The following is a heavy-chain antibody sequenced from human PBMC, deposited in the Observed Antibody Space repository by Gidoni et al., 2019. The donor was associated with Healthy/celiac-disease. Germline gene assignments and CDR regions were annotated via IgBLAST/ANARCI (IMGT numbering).Heavy chain of an antibody. D-gene: IGHD4-17*01. V-gene: IGHV4-30-2*01. Sequence: QLQLQESGSGLVKPSQTLSLTCAVSGGSISSGGYSWNWSRQPPGKGLEWIGYIYHSGSTYYNPSLKSRVTISVDRSKNQFSLKLSSVTAADTAVYYCAGSTVTTGGAVDYWGQGTLVTVCS. CDR1: GGSISSGGYS. CDR2: IYHSGST. CDR3: AGSTVTTGGAVDY. J-gene: IGHJ4*02.